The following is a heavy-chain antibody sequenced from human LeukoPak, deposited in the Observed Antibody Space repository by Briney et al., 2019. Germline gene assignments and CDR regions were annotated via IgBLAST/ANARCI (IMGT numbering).Heavy chain of an antibody. J-gene: IGHJ4*02. CDR3: AREGVYYFDY. V-gene: IGHV3-23*01. CDR2: ISGSGGST. Sequence: GGSLRLSCAASGFTFSSYAMSWVRQAPGKGLEWVSAISGSGGSTYYADSVKGRFTISGDNAKNSLYLQMNSLRAEDTAVYYCAREGVYYFDYWGQGTLVTVSS. CDR1: GFTFSSYA.